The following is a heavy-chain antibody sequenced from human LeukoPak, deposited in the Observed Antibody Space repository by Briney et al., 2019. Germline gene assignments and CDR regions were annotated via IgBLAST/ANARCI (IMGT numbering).Heavy chain of an antibody. Sequence: PGGSLRLSCAASGFTFSNYWMHWVRHDPGKGLVWVSFINPDGSTTNYADSVKGRFTISRDNAKNALYLQMNSLRAEDTAVYYCAKRGPESPASGKYYFDSWGQGTLVTVSS. CDR2: INPDGSTT. D-gene: IGHD1-14*01. CDR3: AKRGPESPASGKYYFDS. CDR1: GFTFSNYW. J-gene: IGHJ4*02. V-gene: IGHV3-74*01.